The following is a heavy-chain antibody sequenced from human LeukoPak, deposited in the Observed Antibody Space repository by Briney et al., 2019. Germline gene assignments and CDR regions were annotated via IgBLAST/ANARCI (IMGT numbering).Heavy chain of an antibody. CDR2: ISGSGAST. CDR3: ARATPQYCSGTSCYRLYYFDY. CDR1: GFTFRNYG. D-gene: IGHD2-2*02. J-gene: IGHJ4*02. V-gene: IGHV3-23*01. Sequence: PGGSLRLSCAASGFTFRNYGMSWVRQAPGKGLEWVSAISGSGASTYYADSVKGRFTISRDNSKNTLYLQMNSLRAEGTAVYYCARATPQYCSGTSCYRLYYFDYWGQGTLVTVSS.